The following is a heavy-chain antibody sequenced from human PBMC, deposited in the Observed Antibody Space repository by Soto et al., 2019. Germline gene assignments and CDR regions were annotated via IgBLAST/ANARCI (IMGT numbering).Heavy chain of an antibody. CDR1: GFTFDDYA. CDR3: AKWDMIPRL. V-gene: IGHV3-9*01. D-gene: IGHD3-22*01. J-gene: IGHJ4*02. CDR2: ISWNSGSI. Sequence: EVQLVESGGGLVQPGRSLRLSCAASGFTFDDYAMHWVRQAPGKGLEWVSGISWNSGSIGYADSVKGRFTISRDNAKNSLYLQMNSLRAEDTAVYYCAKWDMIPRLGGQGTLVTVSS.